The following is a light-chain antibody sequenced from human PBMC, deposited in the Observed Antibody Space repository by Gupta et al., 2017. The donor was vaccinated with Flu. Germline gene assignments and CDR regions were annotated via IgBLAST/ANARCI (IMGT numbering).Light chain of an antibody. CDR1: QSVSRY. V-gene: IGKV3-11*01. Sequence: EIVFTQSPATLSLSPGQGATLSCRDSQSVSRYLAWYQQKPGQAPRLIIYDASNRAKGITDRFSGSGYGKDFTLTSSRLEDEDCAVYYGQQRSNRVTFGQGTKMEIK. J-gene: IGKJ2*01. CDR3: QQRSNRVT. CDR2: DAS.